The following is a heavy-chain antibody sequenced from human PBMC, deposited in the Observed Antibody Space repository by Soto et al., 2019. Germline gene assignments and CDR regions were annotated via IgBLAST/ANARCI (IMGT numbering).Heavy chain of an antibody. Sequence: QVQLVQSGPEVKKPGSSVKVSCKTSGDTFKKFAISWVRQAPGQGPEWMGGIIPMFGTTKYTQKFQGRVTFTADKSTVTAYMELTSLMSEDTATYFCARGVVTAAGEAPNYFHDGVDVWGQGTTVTVSS. J-gene: IGHJ6*02. CDR2: IIPMFGTT. V-gene: IGHV1-69*06. CDR1: GDTFKKFA. CDR3: ARGVVTAAGEAPNYFHDGVDV. D-gene: IGHD2-2*01.